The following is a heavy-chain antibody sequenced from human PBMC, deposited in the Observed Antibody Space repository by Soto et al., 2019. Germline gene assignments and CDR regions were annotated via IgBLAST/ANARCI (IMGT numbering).Heavy chain of an antibody. J-gene: IGHJ4*02. CDR1: GFTFSSYA. CDR3: ARGTDSGSHHSYFDY. V-gene: IGHV3-30-3*01. CDR2: ISYDGSNK. D-gene: IGHD1-26*01. Sequence: QVQLVESGGGVVQPGRSLRLSCAASGFTFSSYAMHWVRQAPGKGLEWVAVISYDGSNKYYADSVKGRFTISGDNSKNTLYLQMNSLRAEDTAVYYCARGTDSGSHHSYFDYWGQGTLVTVSS.